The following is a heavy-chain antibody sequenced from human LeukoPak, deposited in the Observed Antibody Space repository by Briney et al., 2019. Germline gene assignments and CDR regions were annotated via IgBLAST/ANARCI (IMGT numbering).Heavy chain of an antibody. CDR1: GFTFSSYE. J-gene: IGHJ4*02. V-gene: IGHV3-48*03. CDR3: ARVGYSYGLDYFDY. D-gene: IGHD5-18*01. Sequence: GGSLRLSCGASGFTFSSYEMNWVRQAPGKGLEWVSYISSSGSTIYYSDSVKGRFAISRDNAKNSLYLQMNSLRAEDTAVYYCARVGYSYGLDYFDYWGQGNLVTVSS. CDR2: ISSSGSTI.